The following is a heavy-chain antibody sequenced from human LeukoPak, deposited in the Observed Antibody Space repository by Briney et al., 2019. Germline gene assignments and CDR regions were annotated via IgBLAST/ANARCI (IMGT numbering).Heavy chain of an antibody. J-gene: IGHJ6*02. CDR1: GGTFSSYA. Sequence: SVKVSFKASGGTFSSYAISWVRQAPGQGLEWMGRIIPIFGIANYSQKFQGRVTITADKSTSTAYMELSSLKSEDTAVYYCARDPHYGDYHNPEGYYYYGMDVWGQGTTVTVSS. CDR2: IIPIFGIA. CDR3: ARDPHYGDYHNPEGYYYYGMDV. V-gene: IGHV1-69*04. D-gene: IGHD4-17*01.